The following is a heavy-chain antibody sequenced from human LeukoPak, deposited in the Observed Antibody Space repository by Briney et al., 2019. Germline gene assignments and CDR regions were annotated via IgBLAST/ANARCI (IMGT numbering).Heavy chain of an antibody. V-gene: IGHV4-34*01. CDR1: GGSFSGYY. CDR2: INHSGST. Sequence: PSETLSLTCAVYGGSFSGYYWSWIRQPPGKGLEWIGEINHSGSTNYNPSLKSRVTISVDTSKNQFSLKLSSVTAADTAVYYCARSPQTRSYYYGMDVWGQGTTVTVSS. D-gene: IGHD4-23*01. CDR3: ARSPQTRSYYYGMDV. J-gene: IGHJ6*02.